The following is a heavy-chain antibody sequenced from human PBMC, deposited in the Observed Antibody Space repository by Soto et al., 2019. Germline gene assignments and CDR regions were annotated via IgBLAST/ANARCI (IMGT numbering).Heavy chain of an antibody. CDR1: GYTLTELS. CDR3: AALVRGVTPIQFDN. Sequence: GASVKVSCKVSGYTLTELSMHWVRQAPGKGLEWMGGFDPEDGETIYAQKFQGRVTMTEDTSTDTAYMELSSLRSEDTAVYYCAALVRGVTPIQFDNWGQGTLVTVSS. V-gene: IGHV1-24*01. D-gene: IGHD3-10*01. CDR2: FDPEDGET. J-gene: IGHJ4*02.